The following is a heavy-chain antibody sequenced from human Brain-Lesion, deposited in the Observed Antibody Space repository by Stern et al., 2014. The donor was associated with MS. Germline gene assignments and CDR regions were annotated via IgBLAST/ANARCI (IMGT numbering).Heavy chain of an antibody. CDR2: INPNNGGT. D-gene: IGHD3-3*01. Sequence: VQLVQSGAEVKKPGDSVKVSCKTSGYIFTGYYIHWVRQAPGQGLEWMAWINPNNGGTKYAQKFQGRVTMSRDTSISTAYVELSSLTSDDTAVYYCARDQRGITIFGVVTDYYYLGMDVWGQGTTVTVSS. V-gene: IGHV1-2*02. CDR3: ARDQRGITIFGVVTDYYYLGMDV. CDR1: GYIFTGYY. J-gene: IGHJ6*02.